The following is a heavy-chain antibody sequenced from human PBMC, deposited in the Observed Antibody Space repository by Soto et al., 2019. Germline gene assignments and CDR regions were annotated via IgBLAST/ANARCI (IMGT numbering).Heavy chain of an antibody. CDR3: ARDLEMATKKLSFFDY. D-gene: IGHD5-12*01. CDR2: ISAYNGNT. Sequence: ASVKVSCKASGYTFTSYGISWVRQAPGQGLEWMGWISAYNGNTNYAQKLQGRVTMTTDTSTSTAYMELRSLGSDDTAVYYCARDLEMATKKLSFFDYWGQGTLVTVSS. V-gene: IGHV1-18*01. J-gene: IGHJ4*02. CDR1: GYTFTSYG.